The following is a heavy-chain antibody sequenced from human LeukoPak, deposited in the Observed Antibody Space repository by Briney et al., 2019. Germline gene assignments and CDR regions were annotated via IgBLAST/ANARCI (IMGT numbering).Heavy chain of an antibody. V-gene: IGHV3-23*01. Sequence: GGSLRLSCGGSGFTFRTYAMDWVRQVPGKGLEGVAGITGNGGMIRYADSVRGRFTISRDNSKNTLYLQMNSLRVEDTAVYYCAKDRVPDGMWEIDSWGQGAPVTVSS. D-gene: IGHD1-26*01. CDR1: GFTFRTYA. CDR2: ITGNGGMI. J-gene: IGHJ4*02. CDR3: AKDRVPDGMWEIDS.